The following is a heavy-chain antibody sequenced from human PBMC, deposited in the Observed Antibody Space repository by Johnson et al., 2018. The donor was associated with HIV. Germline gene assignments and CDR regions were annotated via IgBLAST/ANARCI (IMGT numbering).Heavy chain of an antibody. J-gene: IGHJ3*02. CDR1: GFIFSDYG. CDR3: AKDREGGRNGGFGAFDI. Sequence: VQLLESGGGVVQRGRSLRLSCAASGFIFSDYGMHWVRQAPGKGLEWVAVISYDGSNKHYADSVKGRFTISRDNSKKMVSLQMKSRRAEDMARYYCAKDREGGRNGGFGAFDIWGQGTMVTVSS. V-gene: IGHV3-30*18. CDR2: ISYDGSNK. D-gene: IGHD1-1*01.